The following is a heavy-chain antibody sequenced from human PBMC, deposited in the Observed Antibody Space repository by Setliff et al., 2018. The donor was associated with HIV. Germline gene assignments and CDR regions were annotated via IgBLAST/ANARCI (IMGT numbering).Heavy chain of an antibody. Sequence: ASVKVSFKASGYTFTSYGISWVRQAPGQGLEWMGWISAYNGNTNYAQKLQGRVTMTTDTSTSTAYMELRSLRSDDTAVYYCAKIAQPDYYDSSGYYPRGAFDIWGQGTMVTVSS. D-gene: IGHD3-22*01. CDR2: ISAYNGNT. J-gene: IGHJ3*02. V-gene: IGHV1-18*01. CDR1: GYTFTSYG. CDR3: AKIAQPDYYDSSGYYPRGAFDI.